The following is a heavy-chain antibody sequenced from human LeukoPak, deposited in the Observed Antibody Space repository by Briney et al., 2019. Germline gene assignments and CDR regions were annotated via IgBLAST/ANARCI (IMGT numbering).Heavy chain of an antibody. CDR3: ARQEPGFDI. Sequence: GGSLRLSCAASGFTFSTYIMNWVRQAPGKGLEWVSYISSSGGPIYYAASVKGRFTISRDNAKNSLYLQMNSLRAEDTGVYYCARQEPGFDIWGQGTMVNVSS. J-gene: IGHJ3*02. D-gene: IGHD1-14*01. CDR2: ISSSGGPI. V-gene: IGHV3-48*01. CDR1: GFTFSTYI.